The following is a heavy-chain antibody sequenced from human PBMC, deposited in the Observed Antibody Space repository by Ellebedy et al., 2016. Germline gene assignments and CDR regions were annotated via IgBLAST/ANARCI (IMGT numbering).Heavy chain of an antibody. CDR2: ISGSGGST. CDR1: GFTFSSYA. CDR3: AKLSIAASLPHAFDI. J-gene: IGHJ3*02. V-gene: IGHV3-23*01. D-gene: IGHD6-6*01. Sequence: GGSLRLXCAASGFTFSSYAMSWVRQAPGKGLEWVSAISGSGGSTYYADSVKGRFTISRDNSKNTLYLQMNSLRAEDTAVYYCAKLSIAASLPHAFDIWGQGTMVTVSS.